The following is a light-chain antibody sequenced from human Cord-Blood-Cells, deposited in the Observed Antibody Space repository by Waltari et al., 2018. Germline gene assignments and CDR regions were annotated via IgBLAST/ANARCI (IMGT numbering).Light chain of an antibody. CDR1: QSISSY. V-gene: IGKV1-39*01. Sequence: DIQMTQSPSSLSASVGDRVTITCRASQSISSYLNWYQQKPGKAPKLLIYAASSLQSGFPSRFSGSVSGTDFTLTISSLQPEDFATYYCQQSYSTPPTFGQGTKVEIK. CDR2: AAS. CDR3: QQSYSTPPT. J-gene: IGKJ1*01.